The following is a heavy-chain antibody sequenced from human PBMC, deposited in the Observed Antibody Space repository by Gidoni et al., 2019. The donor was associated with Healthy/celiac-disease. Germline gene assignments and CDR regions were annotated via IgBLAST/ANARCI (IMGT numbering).Heavy chain of an antibody. V-gene: IGHV3-30*03. Sequence: QVQLVESGGGVVQPGRSLRLSCAASGFTFSSYGMHWVRQAPGKGLEWVAVISYDGSNKYYADSVKGRFTISRDNSKNTLYLQMNSLRAEDTAVYYCATTYGDYGSYFDYWGQGTLVTVSS. CDR2: ISYDGSNK. J-gene: IGHJ4*02. CDR1: GFTFSSYG. CDR3: ATTYGDYGSYFDY. D-gene: IGHD4-17*01.